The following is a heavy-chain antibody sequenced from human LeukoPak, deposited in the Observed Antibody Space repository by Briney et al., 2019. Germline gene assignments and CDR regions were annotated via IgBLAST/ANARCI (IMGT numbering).Heavy chain of an antibody. CDR3: ARDYGGNSPRWFDP. J-gene: IGHJ5*02. D-gene: IGHD4-23*01. CDR2: IYYSGST. Sequence: SETLSLTCTVSGGSISSYYWSWIRQPPGKGLEWIGYIYYSGSTNYNPSLKSRVTISVDTSKNQSSLKLSSVTAADTAVYYCARDYGGNSPRWFDPWGQGTLVTVSS. V-gene: IGHV4-59*01. CDR1: GGSISSYY.